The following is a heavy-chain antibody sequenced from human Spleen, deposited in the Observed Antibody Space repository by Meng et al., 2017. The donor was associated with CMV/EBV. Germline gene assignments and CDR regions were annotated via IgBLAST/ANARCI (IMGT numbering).Heavy chain of an antibody. J-gene: IGHJ6*02. Sequence: ASVKVSCKTSGYSFSGYYIHWVRQAPGQGLEWMGWINPNSGDTNYAQKFQGRVTMTRDTSISTAYMELSRLRSDDTAVYYCARAGPGGYDSSGHRCLYYYYGMDVWGQGTTVTVSS. CDR2: INPNSGDT. CDR3: ARAGPGGYDSSGHRCLYYYYGMDV. D-gene: IGHD3-22*01. CDR1: GYSFSGYY. V-gene: IGHV1-2*02.